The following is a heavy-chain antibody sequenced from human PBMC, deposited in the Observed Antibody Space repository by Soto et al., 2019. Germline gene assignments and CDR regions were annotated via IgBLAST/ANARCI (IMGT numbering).Heavy chain of an antibody. Sequence: VNGSWQGVGYGYTIYYVHRVRPNNRQGLEWMGIINPSGGSTSYAQKFQGRVTMTRDTSTSTVYMELSSLRSEDTAVYYCARDKHVLHGYSTPPDAFDIWGQGTMVTVSS. V-gene: IGHV1-46*01. CDR2: INPSGGST. CDR1: GYGYTIYY. J-gene: IGHJ3*02. D-gene: IGHD6-13*01. CDR3: ARDKHVLHGYSTPPDAFDI.